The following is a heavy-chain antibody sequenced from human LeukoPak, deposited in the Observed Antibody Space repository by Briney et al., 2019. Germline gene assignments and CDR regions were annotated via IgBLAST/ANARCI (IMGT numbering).Heavy chain of an antibody. Sequence: GASVKVSCKASGYTFTGYYMHWVRQAPGQGLEWMGWINPNSGGTNYAQKFQGRVTMTRDTSISTAYMELSRLRSDDTAVYFCARHRAEYYYENTYYYYFYYMDVWGKGTTVTISS. CDR3: ARHRAEYYYENTYYYYFYYMDV. D-gene: IGHD3-22*01. J-gene: IGHJ6*03. CDR1: GYTFTGYY. V-gene: IGHV1-2*02. CDR2: INPNSGGT.